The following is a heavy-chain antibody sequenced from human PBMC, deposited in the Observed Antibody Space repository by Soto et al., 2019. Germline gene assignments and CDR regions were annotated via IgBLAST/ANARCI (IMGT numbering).Heavy chain of an antibody. CDR1: GGSISSSSYY. CDR2: IYYSGST. CDR3: ARDDCSSTSCYINYYYMDV. J-gene: IGHJ6*03. Sequence: SETLSLTCTVSGGSISSSSYYWGWIRQPPGKGLEWIGSIYYSGSTYYNPSLKSRVTISVDTSKNQFSLKLSSVTAADTAVYYCARDDCSSTSCYINYYYMDVWGKGTTVTVS. V-gene: IGHV4-39*02. D-gene: IGHD2-2*02.